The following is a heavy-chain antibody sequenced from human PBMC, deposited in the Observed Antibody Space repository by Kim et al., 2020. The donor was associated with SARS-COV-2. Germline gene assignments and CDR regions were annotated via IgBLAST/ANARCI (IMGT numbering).Heavy chain of an antibody. CDR2: N. D-gene: IGHD6-13*01. J-gene: IGHJ6*02. Sequence: NDYALSVKVRITINPDTSKNQFSLQLNSVTPDDTAVYYCARSIAAAGTHWGQGTTVTVSS. CDR3: ARSIAAAGTH. V-gene: IGHV6-1*01.